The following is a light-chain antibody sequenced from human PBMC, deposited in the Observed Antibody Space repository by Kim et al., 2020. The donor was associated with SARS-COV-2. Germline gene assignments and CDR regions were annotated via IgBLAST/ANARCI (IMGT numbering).Light chain of an antibody. J-gene: IGKJ1*01. CDR1: PSVSGSS. CDR3: QQYGSSPWWT. V-gene: IGKV3-20*01. CDR2: GAS. Sequence: PGDGATLACRASPSVSGSSLAWYRQKPGQAPRLLIYGASSRATGIPDRFSGSGSGKDFTLTISRLEPKDFAVYYCQQYGSSPWWTFGQGTKVDIK.